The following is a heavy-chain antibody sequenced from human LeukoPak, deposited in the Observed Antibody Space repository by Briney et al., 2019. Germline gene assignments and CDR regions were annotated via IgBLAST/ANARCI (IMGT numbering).Heavy chain of an antibody. V-gene: IGHV3-66*02. Sequence: GGSLRLYCAASGFTVSSNYMSWVRQAPGKGLEWVSVIYSGGSTYYADSVKGRFTISRDNSKNTLYLQMNSLRAEDTAVYYCARVKQWLVRVGWFDPWGQGTLVTVSS. D-gene: IGHD6-19*01. CDR3: ARVKQWLVRVGWFDP. CDR2: IYSGGST. CDR1: GFTVSSNY. J-gene: IGHJ5*02.